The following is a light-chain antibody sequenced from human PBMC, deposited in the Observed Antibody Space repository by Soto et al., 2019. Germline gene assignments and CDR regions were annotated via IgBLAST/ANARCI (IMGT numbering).Light chain of an antibody. CDR2: DAS. CDR3: QQRGTWPRA. Sequence: EIVLTQSPATLSLSPGKRATLSCRASQSVSSYLAWYQQKPGQAPRLLIYDASNRATGIPARFSSSGSGTDFTLTCSSREPEDFAIYYCQQRGTWPRAFGQGNKVEIK. V-gene: IGKV3-11*01. CDR1: QSVSSY. J-gene: IGKJ1*01.